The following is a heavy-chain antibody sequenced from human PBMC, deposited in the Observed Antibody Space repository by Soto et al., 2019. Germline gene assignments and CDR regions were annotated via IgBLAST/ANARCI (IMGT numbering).Heavy chain of an antibody. CDR1: AGSISSGGYY. CDR3: ARSRRIMVRGVITSNWFDP. D-gene: IGHD3-10*01. V-gene: IGHV4-31*03. J-gene: IGHJ5*02. CDR2: IYYSGST. Sequence: QVQLQESGPGLVKPSQTLSLTCTVSAGSISSGGYYWSWIRQHPGKGLEWIGYIYYSGSTYYNPSLKSRVTISVDTSKNQFSLKLSSVTAADTAVYYCARSRRIMVRGVITSNWFDPWGQGTLVTVSS.